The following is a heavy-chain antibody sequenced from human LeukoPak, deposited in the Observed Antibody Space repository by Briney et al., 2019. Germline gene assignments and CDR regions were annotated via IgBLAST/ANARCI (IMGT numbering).Heavy chain of an antibody. J-gene: IGHJ6*02. D-gene: IGHD3-9*01. CDR3: ARSIGLTGGGVDV. CDR1: GFTFSDYN. Sequence: GGSLRLSCAASGFTFSDYNMNWVRQAPGKGLEWVSYITIGGSTIHHADSVKGRFTISRDNANKTLYLQMNSLRAEDTAVYYCARSIGLTGGGVDVWGQGTPVTVSS. CDR2: ITIGGSTI. V-gene: IGHV3-11*01.